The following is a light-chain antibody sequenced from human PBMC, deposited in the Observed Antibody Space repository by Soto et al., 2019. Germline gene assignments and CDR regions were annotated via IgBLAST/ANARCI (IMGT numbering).Light chain of an antibody. CDR2: AAS. V-gene: IGKV1-16*01. CDR1: QSINNF. CDR3: QQYNSYSWT. J-gene: IGKJ1*01. Sequence: DIQMTPSPSSLTASLGYRATITCRASQSINNFLNWYQQKPGQAPKLLIYAASSLQSGVPSRFSGSGSGTDFTLTISSLQPEDVATYYCQQYNSYSWTFGQGTKVDIK.